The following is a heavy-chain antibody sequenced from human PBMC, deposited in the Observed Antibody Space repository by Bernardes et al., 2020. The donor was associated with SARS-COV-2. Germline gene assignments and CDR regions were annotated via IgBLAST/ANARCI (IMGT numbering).Heavy chain of an antibody. V-gene: IGHV3-23*01. CDR1: GFTFSSYA. Sequence: GGSLRLSCAASGFTFSSYAMNWVRQAPGKGLEWVSGISGRGGTTYYADSVKGRFTVSRDNFKNMLYLQLNSLRAEDTAVYYCAKDSVDGGSGYYYGDYCGVDVWGQGTTVTV. CDR3: AKDSVDGGSGYYYGDYCGVDV. CDR2: ISGRGGTT. D-gene: IGHD3-22*01. J-gene: IGHJ6*02.